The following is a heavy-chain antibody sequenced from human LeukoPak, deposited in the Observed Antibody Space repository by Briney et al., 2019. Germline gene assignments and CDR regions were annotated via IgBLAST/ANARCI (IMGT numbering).Heavy chain of an antibody. V-gene: IGHV3-33*08. D-gene: IGHD3-22*01. CDR2: IWNDGSNK. CDR3: ARAPYDSSGYHYSDY. CDR1: KFTFSSYG. J-gene: IGHJ4*02. Sequence: GGSLRLSCTASKFTFSSYGMHWVRQAPGKGLEWVAVIWNDGSNKYYADSVKGRFTISRDNSRNTLYLQMNSLRAEDTAVYYCARAPYDSSGYHYSDYWGQGTLVTVSS.